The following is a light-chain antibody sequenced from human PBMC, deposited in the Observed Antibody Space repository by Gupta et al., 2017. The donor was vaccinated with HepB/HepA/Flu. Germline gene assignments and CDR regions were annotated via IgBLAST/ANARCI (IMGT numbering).Light chain of an antibody. J-gene: IGKJ4*01. Sequence: DILMTQSPSSLSASVGDRIIITCRASQNIGTWLAWYQQKPAKAPKLLISEASSSQSGVPSRFSGSGSGTEFTLTIDSLQPDDFATYYCQQYNDYWSLTFGGGTKVDIK. CDR2: EAS. V-gene: IGKV1-5*03. CDR1: QNIGTW. CDR3: QQYNDYWSLT.